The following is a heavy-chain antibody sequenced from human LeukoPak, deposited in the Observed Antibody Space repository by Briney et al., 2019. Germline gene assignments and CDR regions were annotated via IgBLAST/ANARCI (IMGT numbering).Heavy chain of an antibody. CDR2: IYQSGST. CDR1: GGSVVSGNY. CDR3: ARDQALYDSSGYAIYAMDV. J-gene: IGHJ6*02. V-gene: IGHV4-4*02. Sequence: SETLSLTCAVSGGSVVSGNYWSWVRQPPGKGLEWIGEIYQSGSTNYNPTFKSRVTISVDKSKNQFSLKLNSVTAAGTAVYFCARDQALYDSSGYAIYAMDVWGQGTTVTVSS. D-gene: IGHD3-22*01.